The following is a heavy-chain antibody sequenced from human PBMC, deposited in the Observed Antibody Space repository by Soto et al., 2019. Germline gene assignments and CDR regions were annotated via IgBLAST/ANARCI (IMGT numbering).Heavy chain of an antibody. CDR2: IRSKTNSYAT. Sequence: GGSLRLSCAASGFTFSGSAMHWVRHASGKGLEWVGRIRSKTNSYATAYAASVKGRFTISRDDSKNTAYLQMNSLKTEDTAVYYCTRDPRNYYDSSGSANWFDPWGQGTLVTLS. J-gene: IGHJ5*02. V-gene: IGHV3-73*01. CDR3: TRDPRNYYDSSGSANWFDP. D-gene: IGHD3-22*01. CDR1: GFTFSGSA.